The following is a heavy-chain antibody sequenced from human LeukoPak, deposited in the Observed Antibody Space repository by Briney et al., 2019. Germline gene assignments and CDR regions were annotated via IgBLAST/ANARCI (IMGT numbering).Heavy chain of an antibody. Sequence: PGGSLRLSCAVSGFTCSSCWMNWVRQAPGKGLEWVATVNEDGTAKFYVDSVKGRFTIFRDNTRSSLDLQMNSLTVEDTAMHYCEAPATAWGQGTLVTVSS. CDR2: VNEDGTAK. V-gene: IGHV3-7*01. J-gene: IGHJ5*02. CDR3: EAPATA. CDR1: GFTCSSCW.